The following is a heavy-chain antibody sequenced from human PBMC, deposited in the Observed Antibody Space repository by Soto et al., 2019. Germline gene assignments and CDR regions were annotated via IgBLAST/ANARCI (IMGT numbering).Heavy chain of an antibody. J-gene: IGHJ4*02. D-gene: IGHD5-18*01. CDR3: AKDRGGYSYGEYFDY. CDR2: ISGSGGST. V-gene: IGHV3-23*01. CDR1: GFTFSSYA. Sequence: GVSLRLSCAASGFTFSSYAMSWVRQAPGKGLEWVSAISGSGGSTYYADSVKGRFTISRDNSKNTLYLQMNSLRAEDTAVYYCAKDRGGYSYGEYFDYWGQGTLVTVSS.